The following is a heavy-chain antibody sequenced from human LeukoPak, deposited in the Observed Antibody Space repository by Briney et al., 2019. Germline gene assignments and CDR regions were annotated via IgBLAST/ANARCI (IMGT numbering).Heavy chain of an antibody. D-gene: IGHD3-9*01. CDR1: GYTFTGYY. J-gene: IGHJ4*02. CDR2: INPNSGGT. Sequence: ASVKVSCKASGYTFTGYYMHWVRQAPGQGLEWMGWINPNSGGTNYAQQFQGRVTMTRDTSISTAYMELSRLRSDDTAVYYCAREREDILTGYRTFDYWGQGTLVTVSS. CDR3: AREREDILTGYRTFDY. V-gene: IGHV1-2*02.